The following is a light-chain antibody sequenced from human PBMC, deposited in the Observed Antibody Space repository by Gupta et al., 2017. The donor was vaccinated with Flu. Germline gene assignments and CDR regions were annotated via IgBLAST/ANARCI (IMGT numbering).Light chain of an antibody. CDR1: SSDVGRSDS. J-gene: IGLJ1*01. CDR3: SSYTSSSTFYV. CDR2: DVS. Sequence: QSALTQPASVSGSPGQSITISCSGSSSDVGRSDSVSWYQQHPGKAPKLLIYDVSSRPSGVSSRFSGSKSGNTASLTISGLQAEDETDYYCSSYTSSSTFYVFGTGTKATVL. V-gene: IGLV2-14*03.